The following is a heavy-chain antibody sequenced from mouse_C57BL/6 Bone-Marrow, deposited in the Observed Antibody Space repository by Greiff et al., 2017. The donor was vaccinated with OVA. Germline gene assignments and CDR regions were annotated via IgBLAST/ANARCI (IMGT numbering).Heavy chain of an antibody. J-gene: IGHJ3*01. Sequence: EVKLVESGGDLVKPGGSLKLSCAASGFTFSSYGMSWVRQTPDKRLEWVATISSGGSYTYYPDSVKGRFTISRDNAKNTLYLQMSSLKSEDTAMYYCARQGYPAWFAYWGQGTLVTVSA. CDR3: ARQGYPAWFAY. V-gene: IGHV5-6*01. D-gene: IGHD2-14*01. CDR1: GFTFSSYG. CDR2: ISSGGSYT.